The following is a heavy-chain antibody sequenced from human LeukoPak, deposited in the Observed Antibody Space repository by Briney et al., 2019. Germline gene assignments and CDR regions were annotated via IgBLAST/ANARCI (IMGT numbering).Heavy chain of an antibody. CDR3: ARAIAVAAGPFDY. CDR2: IYYSGNT. Sequence: PSETLSLTCTVSGSSVSGDSYYWGWIRQPPGKGLEWIGSIYYSGNTYYNPSLKSRVTMSVDTSKTHFSLKLSSVTAADTALYYCARAIAVAAGPFDYWGQGTLVTVSS. D-gene: IGHD6-19*01. J-gene: IGHJ4*02. V-gene: IGHV4-39*02. CDR1: GSSVSGDSYY.